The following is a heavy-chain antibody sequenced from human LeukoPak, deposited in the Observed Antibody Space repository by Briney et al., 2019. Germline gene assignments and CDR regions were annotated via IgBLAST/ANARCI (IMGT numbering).Heavy chain of an antibody. V-gene: IGHV4-34*01. CDR2: IYYSGST. CDR3: ASSYYFGSGRLI. Sequence: SETLSLTCAVYGGSFSGYYWGWIRQPPGKGLEWIGSIYYSGSTNYNPSLKSRVTISADTSKKQFSLKLTSVTAADTAVYYCASSYYFGSGRLIWGQGTMVTVSS. D-gene: IGHD3-10*01. CDR1: GGSFSGYY. J-gene: IGHJ3*02.